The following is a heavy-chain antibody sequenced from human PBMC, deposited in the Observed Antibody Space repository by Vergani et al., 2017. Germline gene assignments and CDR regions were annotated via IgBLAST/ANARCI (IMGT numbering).Heavy chain of an antibody. CDR3: ARALSYDGYYMDV. V-gene: IGHV4-31*03. D-gene: IGHD5-12*01. J-gene: IGHJ6*03. CDR2: IYYSGST. Sequence: QVHLNEAGPGLVKPSQTLSLTCTVSGASITSGSFYWSWIRQHPGKGLEWIGYIYYSGSTYYNPSLKSRVTISVDTSKNQFSLKLSSVTAADTAVYYCARALSYDGYYMDVWGKGTTVTVSS. CDR1: GASITSGSFY.